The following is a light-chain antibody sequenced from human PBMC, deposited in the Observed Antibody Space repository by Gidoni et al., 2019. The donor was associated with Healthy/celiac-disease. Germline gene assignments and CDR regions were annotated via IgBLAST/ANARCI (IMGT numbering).Light chain of an antibody. J-gene: IGLJ3*02. CDR1: SSDIGVGYD. V-gene: IGLV1-40*01. Sequence: QSVLTQPPSVSGAPGQRVTISCTGSSSDIGVGYDVNWYQHLPGTAPKLLIYGNNNRPSGVPDRFSGSKSGTSASLAITGLQAEDEADYYCQSFDSSLSGSVFGGGTKMTVL. CDR3: QSFDSSLSGSV. CDR2: GNN.